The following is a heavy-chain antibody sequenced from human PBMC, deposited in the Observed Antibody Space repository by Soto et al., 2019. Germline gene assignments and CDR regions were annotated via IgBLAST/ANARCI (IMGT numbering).Heavy chain of an antibody. CDR3: AKCAGYGETPWNYYYYYYMDV. CDR1: GFTFSSYA. D-gene: IGHD2-15*01. CDR2: ISGSGGST. V-gene: IGHV3-23*01. Sequence: GGSLRLSCAASGFTFSSYAMSWVRQAPGKGLEWVSAISGSGGSTYYADSVKGRFTISRDNSKNTLHLQMNSLRAEDTAVYYCAKCAGYGETPWNYYYYYYMDVWGKGTTVTVSS. J-gene: IGHJ6*03.